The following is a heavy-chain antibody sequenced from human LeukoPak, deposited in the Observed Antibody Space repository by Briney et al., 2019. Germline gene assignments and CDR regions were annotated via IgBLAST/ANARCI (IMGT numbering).Heavy chain of an antibody. V-gene: IGHV1-69*05. CDR2: IIPIFGTA. CDR3: ATPLITFNAFDI. Sequence: SVKVSCKASGYTFTGHYMHWVRQAPGQGLEWMGGIIPIFGTANYAQNFQGRVTITTDESTSTTYMELSSLRSEDTAVYYCATPLITFNAFDIWGQGTMVTVSS. D-gene: IGHD3-22*01. J-gene: IGHJ3*02. CDR1: GYTFTGHY.